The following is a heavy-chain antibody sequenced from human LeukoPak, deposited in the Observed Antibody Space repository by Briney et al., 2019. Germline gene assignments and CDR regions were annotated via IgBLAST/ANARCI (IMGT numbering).Heavy chain of an antibody. D-gene: IGHD6-19*01. CDR1: GYTFTNNA. CDR2: INTGNGNT. Sequence: GASVKVSCKASGYTFTNNAVHWLRQAPGQRLEWMGWINTGNGNTKCPQEFQGRVTITRDTSASTAFMELSSLRSEDTAVYYCARRQQRHFDYWGQGTLVTVSS. V-gene: IGHV1-3*04. CDR3: ARRQQRHFDY. J-gene: IGHJ4*02.